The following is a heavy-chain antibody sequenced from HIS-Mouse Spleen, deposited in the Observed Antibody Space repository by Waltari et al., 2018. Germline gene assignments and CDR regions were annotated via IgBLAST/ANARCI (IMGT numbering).Heavy chain of an antibody. J-gene: IGHJ4*02. D-gene: IGHD3-22*01. CDR3: ARVEGVLSYYDSSGYYYFDY. CDR1: GGSISSSSYY. V-gene: IGHV4-39*07. Sequence: QLQLQESGPGLVKPSETLSLTCTVSGGSISSSSYYWGWIRQPPGKGLEWIGSIYYSGSTYYNPSLKSRGTISVDTSKNQFSLKLSSVTAADTAVYYCARVEGVLSYYDSSGYYYFDYWGQGTLVTVSS. CDR2: IYYSGST.